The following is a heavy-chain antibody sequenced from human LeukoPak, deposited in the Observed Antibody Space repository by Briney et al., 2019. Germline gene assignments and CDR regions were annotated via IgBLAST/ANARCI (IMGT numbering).Heavy chain of an antibody. J-gene: IGHJ4*02. CDR3: AKGLETESRLDS. CDR1: GFTFNIYT. D-gene: IGHD1-1*01. V-gene: IGHV3-23*01. Sequence: PGGSLRLSCAASGFTFNIYTMYWVRQAPGKGPEWVSGIRHSDGSTYYADAVKGRFTISSDKSKNTLFLQMNSLRAEDTALYYCAKGLETESRLDSWGQGTLVTVSS. CDR2: IRHSDGST.